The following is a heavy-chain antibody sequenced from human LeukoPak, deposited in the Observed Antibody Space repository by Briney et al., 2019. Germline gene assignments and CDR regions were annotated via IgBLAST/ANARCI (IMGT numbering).Heavy chain of an antibody. CDR2: IYTSGTT. D-gene: IGHD6-13*01. CDR1: GGSISSYY. V-gene: IGHV4-4*07. Sequence: PSETLSLTCTVSGGSISSYYWSWIRQPAGKGLEWIGRIYTSGTTNDNPSLNTRVTMSVDTSKNQFSLNLRSVTAADTAVYYCASSSYSSSWSQMRTHWGQGTLVTVSS. J-gene: IGHJ4*02. CDR3: ASSSYSSSWSQMRTH.